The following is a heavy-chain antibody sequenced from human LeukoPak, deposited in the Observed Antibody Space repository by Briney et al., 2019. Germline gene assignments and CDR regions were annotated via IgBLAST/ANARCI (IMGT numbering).Heavy chain of an antibody. Sequence: GVSLRLSCVSSGFTIGTAWMSWVRQAPGKGLEWVSSISSSSSYIYYADSVKGRFTISRDNAKNSLYLQMNSLRAEDTAVYYCASAYMVRGVFDYWGQGTLVTVSS. V-gene: IGHV3-21*01. CDR2: ISSSSSYI. D-gene: IGHD3-10*01. J-gene: IGHJ4*02. CDR1: GFTIGTAW. CDR3: ASAYMVRGVFDY.